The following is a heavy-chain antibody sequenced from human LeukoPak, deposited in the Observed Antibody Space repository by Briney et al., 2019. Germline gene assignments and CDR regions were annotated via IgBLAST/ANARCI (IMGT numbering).Heavy chain of an antibody. CDR2: FDNEDSET. V-gene: IGHV1-24*01. D-gene: IGHD3-22*01. CDR1: GYTLTELS. Sequence: ASVKVSCKVSGYTLTELSMHWVRQAPGKGREWMGGFDNEDSETIYAQKFQGRVTMTEDTTTDTAYQELRSLRSEDTAVYYCATGNYYDTSRYYQVYFDYWGQGTLVTVSS. CDR3: ATGNYYDTSRYYQVYFDY. J-gene: IGHJ4*02.